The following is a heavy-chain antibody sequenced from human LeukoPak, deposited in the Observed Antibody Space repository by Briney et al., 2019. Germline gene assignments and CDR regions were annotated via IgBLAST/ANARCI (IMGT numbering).Heavy chain of an antibody. CDR2: IYHSGST. J-gene: IGHJ4*02. CDR3: ARAGGSSSSDY. V-gene: IGHV4-38-2*02. Sequence: SETLSLTCTVSGYSISSGYYWGWIRQPPGKGLEWIGSIYHSGSTYYNPSLKSRVTISVDTSKNQFSLKLSSVTAADTAVYYCARAGGSSSSDYWGQGTLVTVSS. D-gene: IGHD6-6*01. CDR1: GYSISSGYY.